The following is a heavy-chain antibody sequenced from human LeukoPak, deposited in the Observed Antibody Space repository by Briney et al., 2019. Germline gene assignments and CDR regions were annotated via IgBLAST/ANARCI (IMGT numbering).Heavy chain of an antibody. V-gene: IGHV4-61*02. CDR3: ARGADYYDSSGYYGRWRYYGMDV. CDR2: IYTSGST. Sequence: SETLSLTCTVSGGSISSGSYYWSWIRQPAGTGLEWIGRIYTSGSTNYNTSLKSRVTISVDTSKNQFSLKLSSVTAADTAVYYCARGADYYDSSGYYGRWRYYGMDVWGQGTTVTVSS. J-gene: IGHJ6*02. D-gene: IGHD3-22*01. CDR1: GGSISSGSYY.